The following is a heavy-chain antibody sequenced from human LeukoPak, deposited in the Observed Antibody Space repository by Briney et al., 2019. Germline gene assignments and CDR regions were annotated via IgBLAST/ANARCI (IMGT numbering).Heavy chain of an antibody. Sequence: GASVKVSCKASGGTFSSYAISWVRQAPGQGLEWMGWINPNSGGTNYAQKFQGRVTMTRDTSISTAYMELSRLRSDDTAVYYCARAITAGITGTTNAFDIWGQGTMVTVSS. D-gene: IGHD1-7*01. CDR3: ARAITAGITGTTNAFDI. V-gene: IGHV1-2*02. J-gene: IGHJ3*02. CDR2: INPNSGGT. CDR1: GGTFSSYA.